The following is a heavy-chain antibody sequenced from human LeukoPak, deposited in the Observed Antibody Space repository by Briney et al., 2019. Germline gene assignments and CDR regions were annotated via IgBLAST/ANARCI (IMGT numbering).Heavy chain of an antibody. V-gene: IGHV1-18*01. J-gene: IGHJ4*02. D-gene: IGHD3-10*01. Sequence: ASVKVSCKASGYTFTSYGISWVRQAPGQGLEWMGWISAYNGNTNYAQKLQGRVTMTTDTSTSTAYMELRSLRSDDTAVYHCARMGFGELLVAFGLDYWGQGTLVTVSS. CDR2: ISAYNGNT. CDR3: ARMGFGELLVAFGLDY. CDR1: GYTFTSYG.